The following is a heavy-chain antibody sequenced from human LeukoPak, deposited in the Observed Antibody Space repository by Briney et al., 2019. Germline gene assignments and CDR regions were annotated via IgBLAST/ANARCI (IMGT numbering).Heavy chain of an antibody. V-gene: IGHV4-61*02. D-gene: IGHD3-22*01. CDR2: IYTSGST. Sequence: PSQTLSLTCTVSGGSISSGSYYWSWIRQPAGKGLEWIGRIYTSGSTNYNPSLKSRVTISVDTSKNQFSLKLSSVTAADTAVYYCAKKKKGYYYYYSGYYSDAFDIWGQGTMVTVSS. CDR1: GGSISSGSYY. CDR3: AKKKKGYYYYYSGYYSDAFDI. J-gene: IGHJ3*02.